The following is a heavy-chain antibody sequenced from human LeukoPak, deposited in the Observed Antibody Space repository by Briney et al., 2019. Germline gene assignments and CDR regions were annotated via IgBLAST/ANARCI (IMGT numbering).Heavy chain of an antibody. CDR1: GGSISTGAYY. Sequence: SETLSLTCTVPGGSISTGAYYWAWIRQPPGKGLEWIGSIYYSGSTSYNPSLKSRVTISVDTSKNQFSLKLSSVTAADTAVYYCARHSMAHYDSHVSRPHFDYWGQGTLVSVSS. J-gene: IGHJ4*02. CDR2: IYYSGST. CDR3: ARHSMAHYDSHVSRPHFDY. V-gene: IGHV4-39*01. D-gene: IGHD3-22*01.